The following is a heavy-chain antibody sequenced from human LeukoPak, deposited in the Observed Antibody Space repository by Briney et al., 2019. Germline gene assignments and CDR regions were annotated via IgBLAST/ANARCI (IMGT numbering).Heavy chain of an antibody. CDR2: IYYSGST. CDR1: GDSISSYY. Sequence: PSETLSLACTVSGDSISSYYWSWIRQPPGKGLEWIGYIYYSGSTNYNPSLKSRVTISVDTSKNQFSLKLSSVTAADTAVYYCARHGYSSGWSFDYWGQGTLVTVSS. J-gene: IGHJ4*02. D-gene: IGHD6-19*01. CDR3: ARHGYSSGWSFDY. V-gene: IGHV4-59*08.